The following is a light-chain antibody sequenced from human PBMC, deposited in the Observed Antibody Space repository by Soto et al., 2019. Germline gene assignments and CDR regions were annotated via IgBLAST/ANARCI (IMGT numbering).Light chain of an antibody. Sequence: DIQMTQSPSTLSASVGDRVTITCRASQSISSWLAWYQQKPGKAPKLLIYKASNLESGVPSRFRGRGSGTECTLTISSLQPDNLATDVFQQYSSPYTFAQGTTGEIK. V-gene: IGKV1-5*03. CDR2: KAS. CDR3: QQYSSPYT. CDR1: QSISSW. J-gene: IGKJ1*01.